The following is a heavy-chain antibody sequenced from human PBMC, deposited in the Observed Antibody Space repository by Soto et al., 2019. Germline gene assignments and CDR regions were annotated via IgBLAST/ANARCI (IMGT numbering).Heavy chain of an antibody. J-gene: IGHJ4*02. Sequence: QVQLVQSGAEVKKPGASVKVSCKASGYTFTNNGIPWVRQAPGQGLEWMGWISAYTGNTNYAQKLQGRVTMTTDTSTSTAYIELRNLRSDDTAVYYCARGSYYDSSGYYDYWGQGTLVTVSS. CDR1: GYTFTNNG. D-gene: IGHD3-22*01. CDR3: ARGSYYDSSGYYDY. V-gene: IGHV1-18*01. CDR2: ISAYTGNT.